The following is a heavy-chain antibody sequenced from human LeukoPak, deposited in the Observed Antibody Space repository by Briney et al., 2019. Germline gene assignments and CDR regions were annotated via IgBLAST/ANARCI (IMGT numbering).Heavy chain of an antibody. J-gene: IGHJ4*02. CDR2: INPSGGST. V-gene: IGHV1-46*01. Sequence: ASVKVSCKASGYTFTSYYMHWVRQAPGQGLEWMGIINPSGGSTSYAQEFQGRVTMTRDTSTSTVYMELSSLRSEDTALYYCARGSPANYGDYLYYFDYWGQGTLVTVSS. D-gene: IGHD4-17*01. CDR3: ARGSPANYGDYLYYFDY. CDR1: GYTFTSYY.